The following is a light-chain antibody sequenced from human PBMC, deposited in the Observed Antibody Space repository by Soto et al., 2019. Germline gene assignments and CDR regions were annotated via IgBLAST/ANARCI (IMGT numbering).Light chain of an antibody. CDR1: QGISTS. CDR2: AAS. CDR3: QKYNSAPYT. J-gene: IGKJ2*01. V-gene: IGKV1-27*01. Sequence: DIQMTQSPSSLSASVGDRVTITCRASQGISTSFAWYQQKPGKVPKLLIYAASTLQSGVPSRFSGSGSGTDFTLTISSLQPEDGATDYGQKYNSAPYTFGQGTKLEIK.